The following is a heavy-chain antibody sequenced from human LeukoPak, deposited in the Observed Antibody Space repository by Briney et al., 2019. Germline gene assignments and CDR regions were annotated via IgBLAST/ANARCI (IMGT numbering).Heavy chain of an antibody. CDR1: GYTFTSYG. D-gene: IGHD3-9*01. Sequence: GASVKVSCKASGYTFTSYGIGWVRQAPGQGLEWMGWISAYNGNTNYAQKLQGRVTMTTDTSTSTAYMELRSLRSDDTAVYYCAREKGGYYDILTGYRYYYYMDVWGKGTTVTVSS. CDR2: ISAYNGNT. J-gene: IGHJ6*03. V-gene: IGHV1-18*01. CDR3: AREKGGYYDILTGYRYYYYMDV.